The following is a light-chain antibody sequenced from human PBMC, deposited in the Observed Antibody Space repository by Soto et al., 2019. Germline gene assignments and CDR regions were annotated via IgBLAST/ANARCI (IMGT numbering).Light chain of an antibody. CDR3: QQYDTLPLT. CDR2: DAS. V-gene: IGKV1-33*01. CDR1: QDISKY. J-gene: IGKJ4*01. Sequence: DLQMTQTPTSLSASIGDTVIITCQASQDISKYLNWYQQKPGKAPNLLIYDASNLGTGVPPRFTGSGSGTDFSLINSNLQPADIATYYCQQYDTLPLTFGGGTKVEIK.